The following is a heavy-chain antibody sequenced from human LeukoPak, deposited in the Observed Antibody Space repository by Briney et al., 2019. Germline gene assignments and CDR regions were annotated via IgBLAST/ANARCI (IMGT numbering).Heavy chain of an antibody. CDR3: ARDLLTYYYDSSGYYPDY. CDR2: INPSGGST. Sequence: ASVKVSCKASGYTFTSYYMHWVRQAPGQGLEWMGIINPSGGSTSYAQKFQGRVTMNRDTSTSTVYMELSSLRSEDTAVYYCARDLLTYYYDSSGYYPDYWGQGTLVTVSS. J-gene: IGHJ4*02. D-gene: IGHD3-22*01. CDR1: GYTFTSYY. V-gene: IGHV1-46*01.